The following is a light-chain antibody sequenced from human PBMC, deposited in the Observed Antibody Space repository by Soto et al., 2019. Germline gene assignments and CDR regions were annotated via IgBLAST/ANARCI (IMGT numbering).Light chain of an antibody. J-gene: IGKJ1*01. CDR2: SAS. Sequence: EIVMTQSPATLSVSPGERATLSCRASQSVSSDLAWYHQKPGQAPRLLIYSASTRATGIPDRFSGSGSGTEFTLTINSLQSEDFAVYYCQQYNNLPRTFGQCTKVKIK. CDR3: QQYNNLPRT. CDR1: QSVSSD. V-gene: IGKV3-15*01.